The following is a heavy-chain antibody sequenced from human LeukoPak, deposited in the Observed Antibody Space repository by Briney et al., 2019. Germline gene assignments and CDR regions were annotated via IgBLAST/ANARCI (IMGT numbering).Heavy chain of an antibody. CDR2: MSPNSGNT. Sequence: ASVKVSCKASGYTFTSYDINWVRQATGQGLEWMGWMSPNSGNTGYAQKFQGRVTMTRNTSISTAYMELSRLRSDDAAVYYCARENIVVLLAARDAFDIWGQGTMVTVSS. CDR1: GYTFTSYD. V-gene: IGHV1-8*01. CDR3: ARENIVVLLAARDAFDI. J-gene: IGHJ3*02. D-gene: IGHD2-2*01.